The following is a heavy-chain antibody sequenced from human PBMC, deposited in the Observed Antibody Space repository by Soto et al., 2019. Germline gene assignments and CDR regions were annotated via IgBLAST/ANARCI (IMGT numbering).Heavy chain of an antibody. Sequence: SETLSLTCTVSGGSISSYYCSWIRQPPGKGLEWIGHIYYSGSTNYNPSLKSRVTISVDTSKNQFSLKLSSVTAADTALYYCARAGPATLSDYCGQGTLVTGSS. CDR1: GGSISSYY. CDR2: IYYSGST. J-gene: IGHJ4*02. CDR3: ARAGPATLSDY. V-gene: IGHV4-59*01.